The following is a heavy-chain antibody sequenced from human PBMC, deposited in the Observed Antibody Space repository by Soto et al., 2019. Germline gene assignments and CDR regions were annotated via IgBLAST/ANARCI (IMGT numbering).Heavy chain of an antibody. CDR3: ARLVVVSAYYYYGMDV. D-gene: IGHD2-15*01. Sequence: QVQLVQSGAEVKKPGSSVKVSCKASGGTFSSYAISWVRQAPGQGLEWMGGIIPIFGTANDAQKFQGRVTITADKSTSTAYRELSSLRSEDTAVYYCARLVVVSAYYYYGMDVWGQGTTVTVSS. CDR1: GGTFSSYA. CDR2: IIPIFGTA. J-gene: IGHJ6*02. V-gene: IGHV1-69*06.